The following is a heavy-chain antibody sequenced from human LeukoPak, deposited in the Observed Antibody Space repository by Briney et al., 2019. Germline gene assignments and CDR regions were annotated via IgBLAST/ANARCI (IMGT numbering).Heavy chain of an antibody. CDR2: IKFDGTAT. CDR1: GFTFRSFW. CDR3: AREGHSSGSLGDY. D-gene: IGHD6-19*01. V-gene: IGHV3-7*03. Sequence: GGSLRLSCSGFGFTFRSFWMGWVRQAPGKGLEWVANIKFDGTATNYVDSVKGRFTVSRDNAEKLVYLHMTSLRAEDTAMYFCAREGHSSGSLGDYWGQGILVTVSS. J-gene: IGHJ4*02.